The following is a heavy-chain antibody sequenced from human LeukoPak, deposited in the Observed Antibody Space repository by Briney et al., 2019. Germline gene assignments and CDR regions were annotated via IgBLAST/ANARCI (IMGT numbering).Heavy chain of an antibody. CDR2: IWYDGSNK. J-gene: IGHJ4*02. Sequence: GGSLRLSCAASGFTFSSYGMHWVRQAPGKRLEWVAVIWYDGSNKYYADSVKGRFTISRDNSKNTLYLQMNSLRTEDTGVYYCAIEVPSPYYFDYWGQGTLVTVSS. CDR1: GFTFSSYG. D-gene: IGHD4/OR15-4a*01. CDR3: AIEVPSPYYFDY. V-gene: IGHV3-33*01.